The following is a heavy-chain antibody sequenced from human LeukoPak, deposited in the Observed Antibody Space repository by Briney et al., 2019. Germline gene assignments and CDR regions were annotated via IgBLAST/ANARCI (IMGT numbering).Heavy chain of an antibody. CDR2: ISGSGGST. Sequence: GGSLRLSCAASGFTFSSYAMSWVRQAPGKGLEWVSAISGSGGSTYYADSVKGRFTISRDNSKNTLYLQMNSLRAEDTAVYYCASPGSSRYCSSTSCYLEDYWGQGTWSPSPQ. J-gene: IGHJ4*02. V-gene: IGHV3-23*01. CDR3: ASPGSSRYCSSTSCYLEDY. CDR1: GFTFSSYA. D-gene: IGHD2-2*01.